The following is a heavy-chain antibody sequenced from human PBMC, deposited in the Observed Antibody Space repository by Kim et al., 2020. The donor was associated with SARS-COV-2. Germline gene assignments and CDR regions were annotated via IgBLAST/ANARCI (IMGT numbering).Heavy chain of an antibody. Sequence: GGSLRLSCAASGFTFSSYAMSWVRQAPGNGLEWVSAISGSGGSTYYADSVKGRFTISRDNSKNTLYLQMNSLRAEDTAVYYCAKGFRDGYNIFDYWGQGTLVTVSS. V-gene: IGHV3-23*01. CDR3: AKGFRDGYNIFDY. CDR1: GFTFSSYA. J-gene: IGHJ4*02. CDR2: ISGSGGST. D-gene: IGHD5-12*01.